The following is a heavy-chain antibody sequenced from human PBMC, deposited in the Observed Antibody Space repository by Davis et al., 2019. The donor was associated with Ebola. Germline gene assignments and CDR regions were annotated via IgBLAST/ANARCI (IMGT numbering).Heavy chain of an antibody. CDR3: ARGLTTVVTGWFDP. Sequence: SETLSLTCAVYGGSFSGYYWSWIRQPPGKGLEWIGEINHSGSTNYNPSLKSRVTISVDTSKNQFSLKLSSVTAADTAVYYCARGLTTVVTGWFDPWGQGTLVTVSS. D-gene: IGHD4-23*01. CDR2: INHSGST. CDR1: GGSFSGYY. V-gene: IGHV4-34*01. J-gene: IGHJ5*02.